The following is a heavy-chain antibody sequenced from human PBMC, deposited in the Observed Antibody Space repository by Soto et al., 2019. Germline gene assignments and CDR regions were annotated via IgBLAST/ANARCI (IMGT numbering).Heavy chain of an antibody. CDR1: GYTFTSYA. V-gene: IGHV1-3*01. CDR3: ARGPHYYDSSGYYYGWFDP. Sequence: QVQLVQSGAEVKKPGASVKVSCKASGYTFTSYAMHWVRQAPGQRLEWMGWINAGNGNTKYSQKFQGRVTITRDTPASTAYMELSSLRSEDTAVYYCARGPHYYDSSGYYYGWFDPWGQGTLVTVSS. D-gene: IGHD3-22*01. CDR2: INAGNGNT. J-gene: IGHJ5*02.